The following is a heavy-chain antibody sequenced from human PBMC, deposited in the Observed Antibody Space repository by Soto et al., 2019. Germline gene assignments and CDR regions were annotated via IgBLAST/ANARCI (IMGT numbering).Heavy chain of an antibody. J-gene: IGHJ4*02. Sequence: ASLKVACKTSGYIFTSYYIHWVRQAPGQGLEWMGIINPSGGTTTYAQKFQGRVTMTRDTSTSTVYMELSSLRSEDTAVYYCARGPATAPDAYWGLGTLVTSPQ. V-gene: IGHV1-46*01. D-gene: IGHD2-2*01. CDR1: GYIFTSYY. CDR3: ARGPATAPDAY. CDR2: INPSGGTT.